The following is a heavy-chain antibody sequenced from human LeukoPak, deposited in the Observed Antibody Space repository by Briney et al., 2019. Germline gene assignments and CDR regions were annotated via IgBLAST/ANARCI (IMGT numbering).Heavy chain of an antibody. CDR2: INPSGGSA. Sequence: GASVKVSCKASGYTFTSYDINWVRQAPGQGLEWMGIINPSGGSASYAQKFQGRVTMTRDTSTSTVYMELSSLRSEDTAVYYCARVVVVPAALEAAAQYYFDYWGQGTLVTVSS. CDR3: ARVVVVPAALEAAAQYYFDY. D-gene: IGHD2-2*01. CDR1: GYTFTSYD. J-gene: IGHJ4*02. V-gene: IGHV1-46*01.